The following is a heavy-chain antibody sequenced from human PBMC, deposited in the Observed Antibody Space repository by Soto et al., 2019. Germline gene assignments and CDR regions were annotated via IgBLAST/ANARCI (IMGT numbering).Heavy chain of an antibody. D-gene: IGHD2-15*01. CDR1: GGSMYSPNW. V-gene: IGHV4-4*01. CDR3: ARGSTRIRGLFDY. Sequence: QVQLQESGPGLVKPSGTLSLTCAVSGGSMYSPNWWTWGRQTPGKGLQWRGEIYHSESTNYNPALKRRVTISVDKSKNQFSLKLTSLTAADTAIYCCARGSTRIRGLFDYWGQGILVTVSS. J-gene: IGHJ4*02. CDR2: IYHSEST.